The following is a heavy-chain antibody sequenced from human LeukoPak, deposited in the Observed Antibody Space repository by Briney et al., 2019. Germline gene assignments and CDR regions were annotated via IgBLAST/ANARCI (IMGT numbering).Heavy chain of an antibody. CDR1: GFTFSSYG. J-gene: IGHJ3*01. V-gene: IGHV3-30*02. CDR2: IRYDGSNK. D-gene: IGHD6-6*01. Sequence: QAGGSLRLSCAASGFTFSSYGMHWVRQAPGKGLEWVAFIRYDGSNKYYADSVKGRFTISRDNSKNTLYLQMNSLRAEDTAVYYCAKDWAAYSSSSEVWGQGTMVTVSS. CDR3: AKDWAAYSSSSEV.